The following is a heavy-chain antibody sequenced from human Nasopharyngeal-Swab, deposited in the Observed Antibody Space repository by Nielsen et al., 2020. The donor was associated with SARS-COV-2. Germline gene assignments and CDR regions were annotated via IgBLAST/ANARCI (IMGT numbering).Heavy chain of an antibody. Sequence: VRHAPGKVLEWLAVISYDGHTKFYADPVKGRFTVPRDEPKGTVYWEMNSLRADDTAIFYCEREGSERGGAFDNWGQGTMVTVSS. CDR3: EREGSERGGAFDN. J-gene: IGHJ3*02. CDR2: ISYDGHTK. V-gene: IGHV3-30-3*01. D-gene: IGHD1-1*01.